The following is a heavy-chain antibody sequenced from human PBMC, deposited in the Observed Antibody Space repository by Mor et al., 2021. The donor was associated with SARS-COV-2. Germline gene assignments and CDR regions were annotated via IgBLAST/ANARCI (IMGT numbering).Heavy chain of an antibody. Sequence: GLEWMGIIYPSDSDTTYSPSFQGQVTISADKSISTAYLQWNSLKASDTAMYYCARRDSSGYTSPLDYWGQGTLVTVSS. J-gene: IGHJ4*02. CDR3: ARRDSSGYTSPLDY. V-gene: IGHV5-51*01. CDR2: IYPSDSDT. D-gene: IGHD3-22*01.